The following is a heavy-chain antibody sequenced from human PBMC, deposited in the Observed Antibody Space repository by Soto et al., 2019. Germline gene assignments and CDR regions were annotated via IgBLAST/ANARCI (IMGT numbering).Heavy chain of an antibody. CDR2: FDPEDGET. V-gene: IGHV1-24*01. D-gene: IGHD6-19*01. Sequence: GASVKVSCKVSGYTLTELSMHWVRQAPGKGLEWMGGFDPEDGETIYAQKFQGRVTMTEDTSTDTAYMELSSLRSEDTAVYYCATGNSGWYWSRSTAPVEHWGQGTLVTVSS. J-gene: IGHJ1*01. CDR3: ATGNSGWYWSRSTAPVEH. CDR1: GYTLTELS.